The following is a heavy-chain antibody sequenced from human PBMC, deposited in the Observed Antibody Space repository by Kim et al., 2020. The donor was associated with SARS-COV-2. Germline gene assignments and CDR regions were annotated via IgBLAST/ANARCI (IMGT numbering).Heavy chain of an antibody. J-gene: IGHJ4*02. V-gene: IGHV3-30-3*01. CDR3: ARDWRDIVVVPAAIRGSYFDY. CDR1: GFTFSSYA. CDR2: ISYDGSNK. D-gene: IGHD2-2*02. Sequence: GGSLRLSCAASGFTFSSYAMHWVRQAPGKGLEWVAVISYDGSNKYYADSVKGRFTISRDNSKNTLYLQMNSLRAEDTAVYYCARDWRDIVVVPAAIRGSYFDYWGQGTLVTVSS.